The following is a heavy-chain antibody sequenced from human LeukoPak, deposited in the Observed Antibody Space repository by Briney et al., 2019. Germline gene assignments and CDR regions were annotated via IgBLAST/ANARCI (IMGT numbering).Heavy chain of an antibody. V-gene: IGHV1-69*05. CDR2: IIPIFGTA. Sequence: SVKVSCKASGGTFSSYAISWVRQAPGQGLEWMGGIIPIFGTANYAQKFQGRVTITTDESTSTAYMGLSSLRSEDTAVYYCARGWSRYYDSSGYPDPYYYYMDVWGKGTTVTVSS. CDR3: ARGWSRYYDSSGYPDPYYYYMDV. D-gene: IGHD3-22*01. J-gene: IGHJ6*03. CDR1: GGTFSSYA.